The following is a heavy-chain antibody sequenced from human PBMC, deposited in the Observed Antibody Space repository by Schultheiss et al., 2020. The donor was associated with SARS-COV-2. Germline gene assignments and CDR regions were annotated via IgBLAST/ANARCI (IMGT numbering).Heavy chain of an antibody. CDR3: ARGWGYCSSTSCYRHYYYYMDV. Sequence: GSLRLSCIMSGGSIDSSSYYWAWIRQSPGKGLEWIGEINHSGSTNYNPSLKSRVTIAVDTSKNQFSLKLSSVTAADTAVYYCARGWGYCSSTSCYRHYYYYMDVWGKGTTVTVSS. J-gene: IGHJ6*03. D-gene: IGHD2-2*02. V-gene: IGHV4-39*07. CDR2: INHSGST. CDR1: GGSIDSSSYY.